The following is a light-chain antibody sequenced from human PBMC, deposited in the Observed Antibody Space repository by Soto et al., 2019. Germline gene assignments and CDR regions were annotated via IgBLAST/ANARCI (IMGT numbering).Light chain of an antibody. CDR1: STNIGSNS. CDR2: SKN. V-gene: IGLV1-44*01. J-gene: IGLJ2*01. Sequence: QSVLTKPPSASGTPGPRVTISCSGSSTNIGSNSVNGYQQFPGTAPKLPLYSKNHRPSGVPARFSGSKSGTSASLAISGLQSEYEADYYCAAWDDSLNVVIFGGGTKVPVL. CDR3: AAWDDSLNVVI.